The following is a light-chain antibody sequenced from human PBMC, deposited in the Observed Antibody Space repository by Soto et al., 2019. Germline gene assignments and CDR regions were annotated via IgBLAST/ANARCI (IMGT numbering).Light chain of an antibody. CDR3: QQTYTAPRT. Sequence: DIQMTQSPSSLSASVGDRVTITCRASQSITIYLNWYQQQPGKAPRLLIYGASTLQTGVPSMFSGSGSMTDFTLPISDLQPEDFATYHCQQTYTAPRTFGQGTKVDI. CDR1: QSITIY. CDR2: GAS. J-gene: IGKJ1*01. V-gene: IGKV1-39*01.